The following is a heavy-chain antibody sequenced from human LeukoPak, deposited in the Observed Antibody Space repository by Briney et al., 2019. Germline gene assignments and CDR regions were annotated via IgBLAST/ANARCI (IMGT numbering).Heavy chain of an antibody. D-gene: IGHD3-9*01. V-gene: IGHV3-7*01. J-gene: IGHJ6*02. CDR1: GFTFSSYW. CDR2: IKQDGSEK. Sequence: PGGSLRLSCAASGFTFSSYWMSWVRQAPGKGLEWVANIKQDGSEKCYVDSVKGRFTISRDNAKNSLYLQMNSLRAEDTAVYYCARDPRYYDILTGYYAYYYGMDVWGQGTTVTVSS. CDR3: ARDPRYYDILTGYYAYYYGMDV.